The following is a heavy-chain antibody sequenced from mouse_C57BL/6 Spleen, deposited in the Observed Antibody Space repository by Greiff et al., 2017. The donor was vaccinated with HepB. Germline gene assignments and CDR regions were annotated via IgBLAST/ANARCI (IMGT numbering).Heavy chain of an antibody. D-gene: IGHD2-3*01. Sequence: VMLVESGPELVKPGASVKISCKASGYAFSSSWMNWVKQRPGKGLEWIGRIYPGDGDTNYNGKFKGKATLTADKSSSTAYMQLSSLTSEDSAVYFCARLGDGFFDYWGQGTTLTVSS. CDR2: IYPGDGDT. J-gene: IGHJ2*01. V-gene: IGHV1-82*01. CDR3: ARLGDGFFDY. CDR1: GYAFSSSW.